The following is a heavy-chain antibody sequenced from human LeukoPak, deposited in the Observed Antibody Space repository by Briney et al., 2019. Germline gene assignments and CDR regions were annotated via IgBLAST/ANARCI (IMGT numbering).Heavy chain of an antibody. CDR3: ARVRYGSRSENWYFDP. CDR2: IIPIFGTA. J-gene: IGHJ2*01. Sequence: EASVKVSCKASGGTFSSYAISWVRQAPGQGLEWMGGIIPIFGTANYAQKFQGRGTITADESTSTAYMELSSLRSEDTAVYYCARVRYGSRSENWYFDPWGRGTLVTVSS. D-gene: IGHD3-10*01. V-gene: IGHV1-69*13. CDR1: GGTFSSYA.